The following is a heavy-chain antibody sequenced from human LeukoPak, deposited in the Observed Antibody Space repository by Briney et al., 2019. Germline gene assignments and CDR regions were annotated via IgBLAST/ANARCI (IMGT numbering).Heavy chain of an antibody. CDR1: GGAISSYY. D-gene: IGHD3-22*01. CDR2: IYPTGNT. Sequence: KSSETLSLTCSVSGGAISSYYWSWIRQPAGKGPEWIGRIYPTGNTDYNPSLKTRVTISTDLSKKQFSLRLRSVTAADTAVYYCARVKFYDSTGYSPGYYMDVWGKGAAVTVSS. V-gene: IGHV4-4*07. J-gene: IGHJ6*03. CDR3: ARVKFYDSTGYSPGYYMDV.